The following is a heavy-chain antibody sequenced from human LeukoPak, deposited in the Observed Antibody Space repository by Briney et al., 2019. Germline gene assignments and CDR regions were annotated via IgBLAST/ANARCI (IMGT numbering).Heavy chain of an antibody. Sequence: KPSETLSLTCTVSGGSISSYYWSWIRQPPGKGLEWIGYIYYSGSTNYNPSLKSRVTISVDTSKNQFSLKLSSVTAADTAVYYCARRRITDWYFDLWGRGTLVTVSS. V-gene: IGHV4-59*01. CDR2: IYYSGST. J-gene: IGHJ2*01. CDR1: GGSISSYY. D-gene: IGHD3-10*01. CDR3: ARRRITDWYFDL.